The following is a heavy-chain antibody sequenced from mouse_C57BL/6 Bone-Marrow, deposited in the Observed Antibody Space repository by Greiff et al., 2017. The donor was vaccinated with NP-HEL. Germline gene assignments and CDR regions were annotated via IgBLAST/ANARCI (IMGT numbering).Heavy chain of an antibody. CDR2: IRLKSDNYAT. D-gene: IGHD1-1*01. Sequence: EVQLVESGGGLVQPGGSMKLSCVASGFTFSNYWMNWVRQSPEKGLEWVAQIRLKSDNYATHYAESVKGRFTISRDDSKSSVYLQMNNLRAEDTGIYYCTDLFITTVVATDYWGQGTTLTVSS. CDR3: TDLFITTVVATDY. CDR1: GFTFSNYW. J-gene: IGHJ2*01. V-gene: IGHV6-3*01.